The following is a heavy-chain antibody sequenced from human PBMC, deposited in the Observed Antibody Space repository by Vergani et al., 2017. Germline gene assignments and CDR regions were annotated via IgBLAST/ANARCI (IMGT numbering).Heavy chain of an antibody. V-gene: IGHV4-34*01. J-gene: IGHJ6*02. CDR3: ARSGITMARGVSVRSKTSYGMDV. CDR2: INHSGST. CDR1: GGSFSGYY. D-gene: IGHD3-10*01. Sequence: QVQLQQWGAGLLKPSETLSLTCAVYGGSFSGYYWSWIRQPPGKGLEWNGEINHSGSTNYNPSLKSRVTISVDTSKNQCSLKLSDVTAASTAVYYCARSGITMARGVSVRSKTSYGMDVWGQGTTVTVSS.